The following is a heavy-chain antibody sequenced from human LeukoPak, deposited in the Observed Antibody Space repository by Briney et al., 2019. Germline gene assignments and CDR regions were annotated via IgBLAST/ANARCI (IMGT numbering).Heavy chain of an antibody. CDR1: GGSISSTTYY. V-gene: IGHV4-39*02. CDR3: AREGIAAAVMS. D-gene: IGHD6-13*01. Sequence: SETLSLTCTVSGGSISSTTYYWGWIRQPPGRGLEWIGSINYSGSSSYNPSLKSRVTISVDTSKNQFSLRLSSVTAADTAVYYCAREGIAAAVMSWGQGTLVTVSS. CDR2: INYSGSS. J-gene: IGHJ4*02.